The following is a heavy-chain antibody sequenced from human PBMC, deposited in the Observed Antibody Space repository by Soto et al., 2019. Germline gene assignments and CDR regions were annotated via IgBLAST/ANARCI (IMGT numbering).Heavy chain of an antibody. J-gene: IGHJ2*01. Sequence: QVELVQSGAEVTKPGSSVKVSCQASEDTFRHYAISWVRHAPGQGLEWMGGIIPIFGTANYAQKFQGRVTITADTSANTVYLELSSLRSEDTAVYYCASTKYDSSAYYYWYLGLWGRGNLVTVAS. CDR2: IIPIFGTA. V-gene: IGHV1-69*06. D-gene: IGHD3-22*01. CDR1: EDTFRHYA. CDR3: ASTKYDSSAYYYWYLGL.